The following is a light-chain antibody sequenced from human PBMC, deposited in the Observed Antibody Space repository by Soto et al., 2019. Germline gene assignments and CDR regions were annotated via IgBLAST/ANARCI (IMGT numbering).Light chain of an antibody. CDR1: SSNIGSNS. V-gene: IGLV1-51*01. CDR3: GTWDSSLSAGV. CDR2: DSN. J-gene: IGLJ7*01. Sequence: QSVLTQPPSVSAAPGQKVTISCSGSSSNIGSNSVSWYQQLPGKAPKLLIYDSNKRPSGIPDRFSGSKSGTSATLGITGLQTGDEADYYCGTWDSSLSAGVFGGGTQLTVL.